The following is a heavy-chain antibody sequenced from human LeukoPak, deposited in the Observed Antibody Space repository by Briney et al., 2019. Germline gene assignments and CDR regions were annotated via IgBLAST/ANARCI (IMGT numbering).Heavy chain of an antibody. CDR1: GYTFTSYD. Sequence: ASVKVSCKASGYTFTSYDINWVRQATGQGLEWMGWMNPNSGDTGYVQKFQGRVTMTRDTSISTAYMELSSLRSEDTAVYYCARGNYDLWSGSYEYFHHWGQGTLVTVSS. V-gene: IGHV1-8*01. J-gene: IGHJ1*01. D-gene: IGHD3-3*01. CDR3: ARGNYDLWSGSYEYFHH. CDR2: MNPNSGDT.